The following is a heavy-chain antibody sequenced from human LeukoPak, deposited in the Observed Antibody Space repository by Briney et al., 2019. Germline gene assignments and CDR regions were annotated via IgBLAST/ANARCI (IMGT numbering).Heavy chain of an antibody. J-gene: IGHJ4*02. V-gene: IGHV3-23*01. CDR2: LSGSGGGT. CDR1: GITLSNYG. CDR3: AKRGVVIRVFLVGFHKEAYYFDS. Sequence: GGSLRLSCAVSGITLSNYGMSWVRQAPGKGLEWVAGLSGSGGGTNYADSVQGRFTISRDNPKNTLYLQMNSLRAEDTAVDFCAKRGVVIRVFLVGFHKEAYYFDSWGQGALVTVSS. D-gene: IGHD3-10*01.